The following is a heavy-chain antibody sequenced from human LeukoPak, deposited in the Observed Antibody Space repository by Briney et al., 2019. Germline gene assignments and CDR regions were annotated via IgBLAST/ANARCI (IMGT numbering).Heavy chain of an antibody. CDR2: INPTGGST. CDR3: ARDKGAVAGSPLDY. V-gene: IGHV1-46*01. J-gene: IGHJ4*02. Sequence: ASVKVSCKASGYTFPSYFMHWVRQAPGQGLEWMGIINPTGGSTTYAQKFQGRVTMTRDTSTSTVYMELSSLRSDDTAVYYCARDKGAVAGSPLDYWGQGTLVTVSS. CDR1: GYTFPSYF. D-gene: IGHD6-19*01.